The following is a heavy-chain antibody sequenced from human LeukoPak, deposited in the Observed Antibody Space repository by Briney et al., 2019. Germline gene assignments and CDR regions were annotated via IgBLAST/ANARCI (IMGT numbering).Heavy chain of an antibody. D-gene: IGHD3-3*01. CDR1: GGTFSSYA. CDR3: ARGRYDFWSGYDYYYMDV. J-gene: IGHJ6*03. CDR2: IIPIFGTA. V-gene: IGHV1-69*06. Sequence: SVKVSCKASGGTFSSYATSWVRQAPGQGLEWMGGIIPIFGTANYAQKFQGRVTITADKSTSTAYLELSSLRSEDTAVYYCARGRYDFWSGYDYYYMDVWGKGTPVTVSS.